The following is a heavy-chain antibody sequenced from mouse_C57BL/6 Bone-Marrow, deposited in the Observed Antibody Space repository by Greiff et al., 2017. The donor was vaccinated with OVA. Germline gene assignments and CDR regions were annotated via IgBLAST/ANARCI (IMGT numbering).Heavy chain of an antibody. Sequence: VQLVESGAELVRPGTSVKMSCKASGYTFTNYWIGWAKQRPGHGLEWIGDIYPGGGYTNYNEHFQGKATLTADKSPSTAYMQFSSLTSEDSAIYYCARSAITTLDYWGQGTTLTVSS. V-gene: IGHV1-63*01. CDR2: IYPGGGYT. D-gene: IGHD1-2*01. J-gene: IGHJ2*01. CDR3: ARSAITTLDY. CDR1: GYTFTNYW.